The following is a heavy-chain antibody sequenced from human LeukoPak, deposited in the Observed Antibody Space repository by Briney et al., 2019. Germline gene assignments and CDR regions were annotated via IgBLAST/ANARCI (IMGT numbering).Heavy chain of an antibody. V-gene: IGHV3-72*01. CDR2: SRNRANSYTT. Sequence: GGSLRLSCAASGFTFSDYFMDWVHQAPGKGLEWVGRSRNRANSYTTEYAASVKGRLGNSRDGSKNLLYLQMNSLKAEDTAVYYCARDPLYSEIYYPLDLGQGTLVTVSS. D-gene: IGHD1-26*01. J-gene: IGHJ4*02. CDR3: ARDPLYSEIYYPLD. CDR1: GFTFSDYF.